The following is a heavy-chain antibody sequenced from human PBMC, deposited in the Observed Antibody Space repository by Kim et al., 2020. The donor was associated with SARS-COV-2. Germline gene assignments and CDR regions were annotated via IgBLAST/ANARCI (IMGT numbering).Heavy chain of an antibody. CDR3: ARWGGRYYDILTGYWGRGAFDI. J-gene: IGHJ3*02. Sequence: GESLKISCKGSGYSFTSYWIGWVRQMPGKGLEWMGIIYPGDSDTRYSPSFQGQVTISADKSISTAYLQWSSLKASDTAMYYCARWGGRYYDILTGYWGRGAFDIWGQGTMVTVSS. V-gene: IGHV5-51*01. D-gene: IGHD3-9*01. CDR2: IYPGDSDT. CDR1: GYSFTSYW.